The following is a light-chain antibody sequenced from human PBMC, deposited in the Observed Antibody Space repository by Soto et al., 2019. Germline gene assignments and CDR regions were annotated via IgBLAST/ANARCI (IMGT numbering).Light chain of an antibody. J-gene: IGLJ1*01. CDR1: SSDVGSDNR. Sequence: QSALTQPPSVSGPPGQSVAISCTGTSSDVGSDNRVSWYQQPPGTAPKLIISEVSNRPSGVPDRFSGSKSGNTASLTISGLQAEDEADYYCSSYTSSSTYVFGTGTKAPS. CDR2: EVS. CDR3: SSYTSSSTYV. V-gene: IGLV2-18*02.